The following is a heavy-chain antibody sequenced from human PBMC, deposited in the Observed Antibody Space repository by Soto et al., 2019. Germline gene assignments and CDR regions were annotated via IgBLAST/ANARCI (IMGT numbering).Heavy chain of an antibody. D-gene: IGHD1-26*01. J-gene: IGHJ4*02. CDR2: ISGSGYNT. Sequence: EVRLLESGGGLVQPGGSLRLSCAASGFTFSAYALSWARQAPGKGLEWVSTISGSGYNTHYADSVRGRFTISRDNSKKTLYLPMESLRVEDTAVYYCDGSDFWGQGTLVTVSS. CDR1: GFTFSAYA. V-gene: IGHV3-23*01. CDR3: DGSDF.